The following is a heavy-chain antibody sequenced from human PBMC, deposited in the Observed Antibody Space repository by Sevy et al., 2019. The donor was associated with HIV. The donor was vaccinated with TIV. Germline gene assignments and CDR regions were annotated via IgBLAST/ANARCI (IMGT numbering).Heavy chain of an antibody. D-gene: IGHD4-4*01. CDR3: AKIGSFRGNYYAFDI. Sequence: GGSLRLSCAASGFTFDDYAMHWVRQAPGKGLEWVSGISWNSGSIGYADSVKGRFTISRDNAKNSLYLQMNSLRAEDTALYYCAKIGSFRGNYYAFDIWGQRTMVTVSS. CDR1: GFTFDDYA. J-gene: IGHJ3*02. CDR2: ISWNSGSI. V-gene: IGHV3-9*01.